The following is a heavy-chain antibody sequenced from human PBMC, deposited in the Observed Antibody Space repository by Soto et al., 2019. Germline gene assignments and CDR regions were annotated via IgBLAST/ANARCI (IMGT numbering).Heavy chain of an antibody. CDR1: KYTLSGNY. V-gene: IGHV1-2*02. D-gene: IGHD2-2*02. Sequence: ASVKVSCKASKYTLSGNYMHWVRQAPGQGLEWMGWINPNSGGTNYAQKFLGRVTMTSDTSISTAYMELSWLRSDDTAVYYCARGGETIPPPGGRSSFDPWGQGTLVTVSS. CDR3: ARGGETIPPPGGRSSFDP. J-gene: IGHJ5*02. CDR2: INPNSGGT.